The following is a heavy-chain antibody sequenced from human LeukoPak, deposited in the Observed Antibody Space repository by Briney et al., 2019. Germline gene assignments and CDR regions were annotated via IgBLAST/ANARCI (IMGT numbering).Heavy chain of an antibody. V-gene: IGHV3-33*01. D-gene: IGHD3-10*01. CDR2: IWYDGSNK. J-gene: IGHJ4*02. CDR3: ARGGMVRGVISNLDC. CDR1: GLTFSSYG. Sequence: LPGGSVRLSWAASGLTFSSYGMHWARQAPGKGLEWVAVIWYDGSNKYYTDSVTGRFTISRDNSKNTLYLQMNSLRAEDTAVYYCARGGMVRGVISNLDCWGQGTLVTVSS.